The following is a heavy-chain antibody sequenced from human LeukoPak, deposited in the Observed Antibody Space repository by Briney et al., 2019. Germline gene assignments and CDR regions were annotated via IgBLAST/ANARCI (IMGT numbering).Heavy chain of an antibody. Sequence: AGGSLRLSCAASGFTFSSYTMNWVRQAPGKGLEWVSLITGSGGSTYVADSVKGRFVISRDNSKNSLFLQLNSLRPEDTAIYYCAKMAIAKGATQGSGWLQFDLWGQGTLVTVSS. CDR3: AKMAIAKGATQGSGWLQFDL. D-gene: IGHD2-21*01. J-gene: IGHJ4*02. V-gene: IGHV3-23*01. CDR2: ITGSGGST. CDR1: GFTFSSYT.